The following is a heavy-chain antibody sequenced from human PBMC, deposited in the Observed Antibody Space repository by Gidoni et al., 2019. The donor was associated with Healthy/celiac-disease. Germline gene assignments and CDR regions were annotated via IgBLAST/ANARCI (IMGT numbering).Heavy chain of an antibody. V-gene: IGHV4-34*01. D-gene: IGHD4-17*01. Sequence: QVQLQQWGAGLLKPSETLSLTCAVYGGSFSGYYWSWIRQPPGKGLEWIGEINHSGSTNYNPSLKSRVTISVDTSKNQFSLKLSSVTAADTAVYYCARGVRRTTVVIRYFDLWGRGTLVTVSS. CDR2: INHSGST. J-gene: IGHJ2*01. CDR3: ARGVRRTTVVIRYFDL. CDR1: GGSFSGYY.